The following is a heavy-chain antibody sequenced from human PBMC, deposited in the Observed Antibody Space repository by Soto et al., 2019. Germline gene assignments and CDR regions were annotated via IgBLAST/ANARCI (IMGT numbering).Heavy chain of an antibody. CDR3: ASSPTVVPAAYYDY. D-gene: IGHD2-2*01. V-gene: IGHV4-59*01. CDR2: IYYSGST. J-gene: IGHJ4*02. CDR1: GGSISSYY. Sequence: SETLSLTCTVSGGSISSYYWSWIRQPPGKGLEWIGYIYYSGSTNYNPSLKSRVTISVDTSKNQFSLKLSSVTAADTAVYYCASSPTVVPAAYYDYWGQGTLVTVSS.